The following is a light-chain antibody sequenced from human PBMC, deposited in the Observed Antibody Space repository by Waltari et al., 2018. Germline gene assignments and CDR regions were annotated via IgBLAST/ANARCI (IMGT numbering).Light chain of an antibody. CDR2: GTS. CDR1: QTISSIS. J-gene: IGKJ4*01. Sequence: EIVLTQSPGTLSLSPGDGAALSCRASQTISSISLTWYQQKPGQAPSLLIYGTSSRATGIPDRFSGSGSGTDFTLTIRRLDPEDFAVYYCQQYDGSTVTFGGGTKVEVK. CDR3: QQYDGSTVT. V-gene: IGKV3-20*01.